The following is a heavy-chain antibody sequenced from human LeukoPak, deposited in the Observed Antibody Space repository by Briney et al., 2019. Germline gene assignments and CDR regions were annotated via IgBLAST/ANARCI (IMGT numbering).Heavy chain of an antibody. Sequence: PSETLSLTCTVSGGSISSHYWSWIRQPPGKGLERIGYIYYSGSTNYNPSLKSRVTISVDTSKNQFSLKLSSVTAADTAVYYCARGAAGSDYSNYLNWFDPWGQGTLVTVSS. CDR2: IYYSGST. CDR1: GGSISSHY. V-gene: IGHV4-59*11. CDR3: ARGAAGSDYSNYLNWFDP. J-gene: IGHJ5*02. D-gene: IGHD4-11*01.